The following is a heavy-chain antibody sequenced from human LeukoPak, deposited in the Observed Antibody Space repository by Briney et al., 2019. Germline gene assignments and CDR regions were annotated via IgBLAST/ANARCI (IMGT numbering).Heavy chain of an antibody. CDR1: GYSFTKSW. Sequence: GELLKIFRLGSGYSFTKSWLGWVRQTPEKGLEWMAIIFPGGSDRRYSPSFQDPVTISLEQSINTAFLQWSSLKASDTAMYYCVGRARPCALWSGHQVDCYFDCWGQGSRVTVSS. CDR3: VGRARPCALWSGHQVDCYFDC. V-gene: IGHV5-51*01. J-gene: IGHJ4*02. CDR2: IFPGGSDR. D-gene: IGHD3-3*01.